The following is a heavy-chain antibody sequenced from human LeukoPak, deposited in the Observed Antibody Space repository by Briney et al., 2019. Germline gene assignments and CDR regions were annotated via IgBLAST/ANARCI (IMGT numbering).Heavy chain of an antibody. J-gene: IGHJ4*02. CDR3: AREGGKIVAGTFDY. CDR1: GFTFSSYG. CDR2: ISWNSGSI. V-gene: IGHV3-20*04. D-gene: IGHD5-12*01. Sequence: GGTLRLSCAASGFTFSSYGMSWVRQAPGKGLEWVSGISWNSGSIVYADSVKGGFTISRDNAKNSLYLQLNSLTDDDTAVYYCAREGGKIVAGTFDYWGQGTLVTVSS.